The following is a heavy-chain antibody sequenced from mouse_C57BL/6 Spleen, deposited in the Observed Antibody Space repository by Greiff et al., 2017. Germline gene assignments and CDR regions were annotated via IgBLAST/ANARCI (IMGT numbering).Heavy chain of an antibody. J-gene: IGHJ2*01. D-gene: IGHD1-1*01. V-gene: IGHV14-1*01. CDR3: TKATTVVYFDY. Sequence: VKLTESGAELVRPGASVKLSCTASGFNIKDYYMHWVKQRPEPGLEWIGRIAPEDGDTEYAPKFQGKATMTADTSSNTAYLQLSSLTSEDTAVYYWTKATTVVYFDYWGQGTTLTVSS. CDR2: IAPEDGDT. CDR1: GFNIKDYY.